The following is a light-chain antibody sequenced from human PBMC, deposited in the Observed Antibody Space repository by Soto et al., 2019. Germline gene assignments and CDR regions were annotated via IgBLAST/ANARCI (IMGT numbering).Light chain of an antibody. J-gene: IGKJ1*01. V-gene: IGKV1-39*01. CDR1: QSISRY. Sequence: DLQMTQSPSSLSASVGDRITITCRASQSISRYLNWYQHKPGKAPKLXXXAASSLERGVPSRFSGGGSGTDFTLNISSLQTHDFATYYCQQNYRATTWTFGQGTKVDIK. CDR3: QQNYRATTWT. CDR2: AAS.